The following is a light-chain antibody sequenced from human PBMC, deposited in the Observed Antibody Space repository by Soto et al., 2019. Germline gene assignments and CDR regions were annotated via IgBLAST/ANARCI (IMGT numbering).Light chain of an antibody. Sequence: SYELTQPPSVSVSPGQTASLTCSGDRLGSKYASWYQQKAGQSPVLVIYQDNKRPSGIPERISGSNSGNTATLTISGTQALDESDYYCQAWDSSSVIFGGGTKRTVL. CDR3: QAWDSSSVI. J-gene: IGLJ2*01. CDR2: QDN. CDR1: RLGSKY. V-gene: IGLV3-1*01.